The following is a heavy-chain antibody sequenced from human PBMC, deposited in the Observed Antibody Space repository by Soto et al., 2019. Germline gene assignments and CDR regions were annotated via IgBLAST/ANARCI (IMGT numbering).Heavy chain of an antibody. CDR2: IYYSGST. D-gene: IGHD5-12*01. CDR3: TTGVSAYDRSDF. CDR1: GGSISSGDYY. Sequence: QVQLQESGPGLVKSSQTLSLTCTVSGGSISSGDYYWSWIRQPPGKGLEWIGYIYYSGSTYYNPSLQSRVSMSVDTSKNQFSLKLSSVSAADTAVYYCTTGVSAYDRSDFWGQGTLVTVSS. V-gene: IGHV4-30-4*01. J-gene: IGHJ4*02.